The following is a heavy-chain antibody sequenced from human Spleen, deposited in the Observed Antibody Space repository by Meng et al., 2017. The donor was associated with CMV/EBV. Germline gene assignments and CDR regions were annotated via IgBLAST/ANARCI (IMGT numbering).Heavy chain of an antibody. CDR3: ARDATRWSGPFGNHYYYGLEV. V-gene: IGHV1-18*01. CDR2: ISAYNGNT. Sequence: ASVKVSCKTSGYTFTNYGISWVRQAPGQGLEWMGWISAYNGNTNYAQKVQGRVTMTTDTSTSTAYMELRSLRSDDTAVYYCARDATRWSGPFGNHYYYGLEVWGQGTTVTVSS. CDR1: GYTFTNYG. J-gene: IGHJ6*02. D-gene: IGHD4-23*01.